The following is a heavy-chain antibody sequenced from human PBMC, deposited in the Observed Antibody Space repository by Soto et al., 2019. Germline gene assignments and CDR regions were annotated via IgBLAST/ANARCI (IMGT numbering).Heavy chain of an antibody. CDR2: ISGSGGST. CDR1: GFTFSRYA. CDR3: AKVSIFGVVITNFDY. Sequence: EVQLLESGGGLVQPGGSLRLSCAASGFTFSRYAMSWVRQAPGKGLEWVSTISGSGGSTYYADSVKGRFTVSRDNSQNTLYLQMNSLRVEDTAVYYCAKVSIFGVVITNFDYWGHGTLVTVSS. D-gene: IGHD3-3*01. J-gene: IGHJ4*01. V-gene: IGHV3-23*01.